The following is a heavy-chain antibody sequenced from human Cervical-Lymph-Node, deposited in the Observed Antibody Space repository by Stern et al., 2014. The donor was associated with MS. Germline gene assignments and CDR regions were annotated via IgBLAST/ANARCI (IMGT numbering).Heavy chain of an antibody. D-gene: IGHD6-13*01. CDR2: IWYDGSNP. V-gene: IGHV3-33*01. Sequence: VQLVQSGGGVVQPGRSLRLSCAASGFSFSPYAMHWVRQAPGKGLAWVALIWYDGSNPYYADSVAGRFTISRDNFKNALYLQMNSLRAEDTAVYYCASAYSSSHYYFDYWGQGTLVTVSS. J-gene: IGHJ4*02. CDR1: GFSFSPYA. CDR3: ASAYSSSHYYFDY.